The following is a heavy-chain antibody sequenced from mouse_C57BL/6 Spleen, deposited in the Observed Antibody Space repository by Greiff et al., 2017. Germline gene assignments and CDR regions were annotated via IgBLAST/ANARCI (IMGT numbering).Heavy chain of an antibody. CDR2: IHPNSGST. J-gene: IGHJ1*03. Sequence: QVQLQQPGAELVKPGASVKLSCKASGYTFTSYWMHWVKQRPGQGLEWIGMIHPNSGSTNYNEKFKSKATLTVDKSSSTAYMQLSSLTSEDSAVYHCARGYYGSRDWYFDVWGTGTTVTVSS. CDR3: ARGYYGSRDWYFDV. D-gene: IGHD1-1*01. V-gene: IGHV1-64*01. CDR1: GYTFTSYW.